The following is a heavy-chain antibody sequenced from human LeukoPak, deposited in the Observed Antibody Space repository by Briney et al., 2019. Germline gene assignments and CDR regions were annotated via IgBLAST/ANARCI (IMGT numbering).Heavy chain of an antibody. V-gene: IGHV3-9*01. D-gene: IGHD6-6*01. Sequence: GGSLRLSCAASGFTFSSYRMHWVRQAPGKGLEWVSGISWNSGSIGYADSVKGRFTISRDNAKNSLYLQMNSLRAEDTALYYCAKSEQLVPSPFDYWGQGTLVTVSS. J-gene: IGHJ4*02. CDR1: GFTFSSYR. CDR2: ISWNSGSI. CDR3: AKSEQLVPSPFDY.